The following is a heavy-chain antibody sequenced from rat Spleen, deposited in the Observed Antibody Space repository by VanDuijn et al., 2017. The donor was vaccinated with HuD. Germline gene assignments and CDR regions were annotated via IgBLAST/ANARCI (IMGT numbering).Heavy chain of an antibody. Sequence: EVQLVESGGGLVQPGRSMKLSCAASGFTFSNYDMAWVRQAPTKGLEWVASISYDGSSTYYRDSVKGRFTISRDNAKSTLYLQMDSLRSEDTATYYCTTVEDTSDYWGQGVMVTVSS. J-gene: IGHJ2*01. CDR3: TTVEDTSDY. D-gene: IGHD2-1*01. CDR1: GFTFSNYD. CDR2: ISYDGSST. V-gene: IGHV5-20*01.